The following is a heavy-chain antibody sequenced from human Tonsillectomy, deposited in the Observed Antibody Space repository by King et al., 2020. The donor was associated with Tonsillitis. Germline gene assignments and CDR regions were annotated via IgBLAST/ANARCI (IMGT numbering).Heavy chain of an antibody. J-gene: IGHJ4*02. Sequence: VQLVESGGGLVQPGGSLRLSCAASGFTFTYSAMSWVRQAPGKGLDWVSGISGSGAATYYADSVRGRITISRDNSKNTLYLQMNSLRAEDTALYYCAKDGWDDWGQGTLVTVSS. D-gene: IGHD6-19*01. CDR1: GFTFTYSA. CDR2: ISGSGAAT. V-gene: IGHV3-23*04. CDR3: AKDGWDD.